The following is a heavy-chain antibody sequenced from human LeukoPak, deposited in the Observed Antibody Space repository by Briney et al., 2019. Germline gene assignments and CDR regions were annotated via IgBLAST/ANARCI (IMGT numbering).Heavy chain of an antibody. CDR3: AKGGSYFPDWYFDV. CDR2: INWNSDRI. D-gene: IGHD1-1*01. V-gene: IGHV3-9*01. Sequence: PGGSLRLSCEASGFGFDEYAIHWVRRPPGKGLEWVSGINWNSDRIGYGDSVRGRFTISRDNGKKSLYLQMNSLTPEDTAFYYCAKGGSYFPDWYFDVWGRGTLVTVSS. J-gene: IGHJ2*01. CDR1: GFGFDEYA.